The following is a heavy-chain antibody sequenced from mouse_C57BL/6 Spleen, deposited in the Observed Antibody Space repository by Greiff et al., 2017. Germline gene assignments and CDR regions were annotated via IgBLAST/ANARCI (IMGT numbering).Heavy chain of an antibody. CDR3: ARSQLYAMDY. J-gene: IGHJ4*01. CDR2: INPNNGGT. Sequence: EVQLQQSGPELVKPGASVKMSCKASGYTFTDYNMHWVKQSHGKSLEWIGYINPNNGGTSYNQTFKGKATLTVNKSSSTAYMELRSLTSEDAAVYYCARSQLYAMDYWGQGTSVTVSS. CDR1: GYTFTDYN. D-gene: IGHD1-3*01. V-gene: IGHV1-22*01.